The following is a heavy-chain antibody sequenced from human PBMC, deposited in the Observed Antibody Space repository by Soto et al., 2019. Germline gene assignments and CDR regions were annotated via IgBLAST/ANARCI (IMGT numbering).Heavy chain of an antibody. V-gene: IGHV1-69*06. J-gene: IGHJ4*02. CDR2: IIPIFDTS. CDR3: ARDGDATFYYDSCGYSYFDS. Sequence: QVQLVQSGAEVRKPGSSVKVSCKASGGTFSSYAISWVRQAPGQGLEWMGGIIPIFDTSNYAQKFQGRVTITADKSTTTAYMELSSLRSEDTAVYYCARDGDATFYYDSCGYSYFDSWGQGTLVTVSS. D-gene: IGHD3-22*01. CDR1: GGTFSSYA.